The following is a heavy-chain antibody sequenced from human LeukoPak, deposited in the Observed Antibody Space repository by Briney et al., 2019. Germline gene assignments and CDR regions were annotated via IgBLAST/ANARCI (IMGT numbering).Heavy chain of an antibody. D-gene: IGHD3-16*01. CDR1: GFTFSNYW. V-gene: IGHV3-7*01. CDR3: ARDSLAVLGAYDI. CDR2: INQDGSKE. Sequence: GGSLRLSCAASGFTFSNYWMTWVRQAPGKGLEWVAHINQDGSKEYYMDSVKARFTISRDNAKNSLSLQMNSLRAEDTAVYYCARDSLAVLGAYDIWGQGTMVTVSS. J-gene: IGHJ3*02.